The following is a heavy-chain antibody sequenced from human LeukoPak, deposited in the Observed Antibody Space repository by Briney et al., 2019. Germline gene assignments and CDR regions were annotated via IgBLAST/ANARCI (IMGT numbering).Heavy chain of an antibody. J-gene: IGHJ4*02. D-gene: IGHD7-27*01. CDR1: GFTFTFYT. V-gene: IGHV3-23*01. Sequence: GGSLRLSCAASGFTFTFYTMYWVRQAPGKGLEWVSIIGNNGGGIHYADSVRGRFTISRDNSKNTLYLQMTNLRVDDTALYYCAIDPNWETHNWGQGVLVTVSS. CDR2: IGNNGGGI. CDR3: AIDPNWETHN.